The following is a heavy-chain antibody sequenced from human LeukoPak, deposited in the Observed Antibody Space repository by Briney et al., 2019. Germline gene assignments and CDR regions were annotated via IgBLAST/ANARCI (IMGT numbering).Heavy chain of an antibody. D-gene: IGHD3-22*01. CDR2: ISWDGGST. CDR1: GFTFSNYS. Sequence: GGSLRLSCAASGFTFSNYSMNWVRQAPGKGLEWVSLISWDGGSTYYADSVKGRFTISRDNSKNSLYLQMNSLRTEDTALYYCAKASNYYDSNPLGYWGQGTLVTVSS. J-gene: IGHJ4*02. CDR3: AKASNYYDSNPLGY. V-gene: IGHV3-43*01.